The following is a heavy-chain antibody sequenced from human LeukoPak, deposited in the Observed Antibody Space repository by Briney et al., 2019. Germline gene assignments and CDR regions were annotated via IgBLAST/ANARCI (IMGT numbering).Heavy chain of an antibody. CDR2: ISSRSESK. Sequence: GGSLRLSCAASGFTFSTSGMNWVRQAPGKGLQWVAYISSRSESKYYAASVKGRFTISRDNAKNSLYLQMNSLRAEDTAVYYCARDSLVRGADYWGQGTLVTVSS. D-gene: IGHD3-10*01. J-gene: IGHJ4*02. CDR3: ARDSLVRGADY. CDR1: GFTFSTSG. V-gene: IGHV3-48*04.